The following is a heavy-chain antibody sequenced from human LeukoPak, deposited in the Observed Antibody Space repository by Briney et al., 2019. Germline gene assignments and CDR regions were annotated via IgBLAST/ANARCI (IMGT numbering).Heavy chain of an antibody. CDR1: GFTFSSYA. V-gene: IGHV3-30-3*01. CDR2: ISYDGSNK. J-gene: IGHJ4*02. Sequence: GGSLRLSCAASGFTFSSYAMHWVRQAPGKGLEWVAVISYDGSNKYYADSVKGRFTISRDNAKNSLYLQMNGLRAEDTAVYYCAREATAYYFDYWGQGTLVTVSS. CDR3: AREATAYYFDY.